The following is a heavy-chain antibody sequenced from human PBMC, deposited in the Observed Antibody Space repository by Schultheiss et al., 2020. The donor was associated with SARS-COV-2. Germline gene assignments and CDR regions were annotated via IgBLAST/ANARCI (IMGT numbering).Heavy chain of an antibody. J-gene: IGHJ4*02. CDR1: GYTFTSYA. CDR2: ISAYNGNT. D-gene: IGHD6-19*01. Sequence: ASVKVSCKASGYTFTSYAMHWVRQAPGQGLEWMGWISAYNGNTNYAQKFQGRVTMTRDTSISTAYMELSRLRSDDTAVYYCARVLVGYSSGWYFFDYWGQGTLVTVSS. CDR3: ARVLVGYSSGWYFFDY. V-gene: IGHV1-2*02.